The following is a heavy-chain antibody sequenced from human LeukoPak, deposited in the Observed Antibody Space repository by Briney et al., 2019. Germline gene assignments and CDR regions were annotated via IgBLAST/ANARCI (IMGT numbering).Heavy chain of an antibody. Sequence: SETLSLTCTVSGGSISSYYWSWIRQPAGKGLEWIGRIYTSGSTNYNPSLKSRVTMSVDTSKNQFSLKPSSVTAADTAVYYCARDTSRYQLLYGDDAFDIWGQGTMVTVSS. CDR3: ARDTSRYQLLYGDDAFDI. D-gene: IGHD2-2*02. CDR2: IYTSGST. V-gene: IGHV4-4*07. CDR1: GGSISSYY. J-gene: IGHJ3*02.